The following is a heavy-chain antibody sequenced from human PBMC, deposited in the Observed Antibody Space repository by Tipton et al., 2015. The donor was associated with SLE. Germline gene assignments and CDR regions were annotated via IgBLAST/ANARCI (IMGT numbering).Heavy chain of an antibody. D-gene: IGHD3-3*01. CDR2: IYYSGST. V-gene: IGHV4-59*08. CDR3: ARHFRGGFLEWLGGLEDYDAFDI. Sequence: TPSLTCTVSGGSISSYYWSWIRQPPGKGLEWIGYIYYSGSTNYNPSLKSRVTISVDTSKNQFSLKLSSVTAADTAVYYCARHFRGGFLEWLGGLEDYDAFDIWGQGTMVTVSS. J-gene: IGHJ3*02. CDR1: GGSISSYY.